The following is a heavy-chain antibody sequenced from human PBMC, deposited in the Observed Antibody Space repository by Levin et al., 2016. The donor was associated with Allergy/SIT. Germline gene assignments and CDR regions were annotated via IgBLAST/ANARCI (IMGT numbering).Heavy chain of an antibody. Sequence: WVRQAPGQGLEWMGWISAYNGNTNYAQKLQGRVTMTTDTSTSTAYMELRSLRSDDTAVYYCAREPPHKYYDFWSGYYESFYYYYYGMDVWGQGTTVTVSS. V-gene: IGHV1-18*01. CDR2: ISAYNGNT. CDR3: AREPPHKYYDFWSGYYESFYYYYYGMDV. D-gene: IGHD3-3*01. J-gene: IGHJ6*02.